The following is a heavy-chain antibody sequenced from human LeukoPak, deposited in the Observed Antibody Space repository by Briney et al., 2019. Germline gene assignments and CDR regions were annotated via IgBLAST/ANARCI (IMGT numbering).Heavy chain of an antibody. CDR3: AKVIGWELPGPDY. CDR2: IRYDGSNK. J-gene: IGHJ4*02. V-gene: IGHV3-30*02. Sequence: GGSLRLSCAASGFTFSSYGMHWVRQAPGKGLEWVAFIRYDGSNKYYADSVKGRFTISRDNSKNTLYLQMNSLRAEDTAVYYCAKVIGWELPGPDYWGQGTLVTVSS. D-gene: IGHD1-26*01. CDR1: GFTFSSYG.